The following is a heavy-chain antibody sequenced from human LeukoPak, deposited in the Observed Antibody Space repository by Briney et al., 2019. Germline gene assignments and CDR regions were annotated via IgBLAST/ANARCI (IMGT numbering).Heavy chain of an antibody. CDR3: ARLLGDYGVDSWFDP. J-gene: IGHJ5*02. V-gene: IGHV4-59*08. Sequence: SETLSLTCTVSGGSISSYHWSWIRQPPGKGLEWIGYIYYSGSTNYNPSLKSRVTISVDTSKNQFSLKLSSVTAADTAVYYCARLLGDYGVDSWFDPWGQGTLVTVSS. D-gene: IGHD4-17*01. CDR1: GGSISSYH. CDR2: IYYSGST.